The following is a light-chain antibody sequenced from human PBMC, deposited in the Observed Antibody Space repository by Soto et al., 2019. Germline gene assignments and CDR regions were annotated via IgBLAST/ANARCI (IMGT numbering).Light chain of an antibody. CDR3: RQYGSSPWT. V-gene: IGKV3-20*01. CDR2: GAS. J-gene: IGKJ1*01. CDR1: QSVSSSY. Sequence: EIVLTQSPGTLSLSPGERATLSCRASQSVSSSYLAWYQQKPGQAPRPLIYGASSRAIGIPDRCSGSGSGTHCNRTISIPEPEDFAGYYCRQYGSSPWTVDQGTKVEIK.